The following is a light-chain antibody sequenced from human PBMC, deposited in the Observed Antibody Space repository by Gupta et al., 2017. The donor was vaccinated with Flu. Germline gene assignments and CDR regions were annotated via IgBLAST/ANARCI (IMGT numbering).Light chain of an antibody. CDR3: SSHKSRSHLVV. V-gene: IGLV2-14*04. CDR2: DDS. CDR1: RIDVSCYNY. J-gene: IGLJ2*01. Sequence: TTSCTGTRIDVSCYNYGSGYQQNPGKAPKLMIYDDSNRPSGVPKRFSGSRSGNTASLTISGLQAEEEADYYCSSHKSRSHLVVFGTGTKLTVL.